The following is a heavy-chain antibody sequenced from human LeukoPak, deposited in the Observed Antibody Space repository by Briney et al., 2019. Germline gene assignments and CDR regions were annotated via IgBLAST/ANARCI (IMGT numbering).Heavy chain of an antibody. D-gene: IGHD3-9*01. CDR1: GGSFSGYY. V-gene: IGHV4-34*01. CDR2: INHSGST. J-gene: IGHJ4*02. Sequence: PSETLSLTCAVYGGSFSGYYWNWIRQPPGKGLEWIGEINHSGSTNYNSSLKSRVTISVDTSKNQFSLKLNSVTAADMAIYYCTRVSRSDVLTAEGFFDYWGQGTLVTVSS. CDR3: TRVSRSDVLTAEGFFDY.